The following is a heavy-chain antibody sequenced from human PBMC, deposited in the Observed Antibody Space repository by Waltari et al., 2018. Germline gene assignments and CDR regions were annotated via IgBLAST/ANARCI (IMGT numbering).Heavy chain of an antibody. CDR1: GFSFSSSW. CDR2: KKVDGRKK. V-gene: IGHV3-7*01. Sequence: EVQLVESGGDLVQPGGSLRLSCSASGFSFSSSWMAWVRQAAGEGREGGAKKKVDGRKKYGPDDVKGRFTISRDNPKNSLFLQMNSLRAEDTAVYYCARDPEGSAFDIWGRGTMVIVSS. CDR3: ARDPEGSAFDI. J-gene: IGHJ3*02. D-gene: IGHD3-10*01.